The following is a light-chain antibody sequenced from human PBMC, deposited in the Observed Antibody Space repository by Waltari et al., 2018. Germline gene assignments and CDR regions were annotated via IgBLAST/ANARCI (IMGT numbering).Light chain of an antibody. CDR2: WAS. J-gene: IGKJ5*01. V-gene: IGKV4-1*01. Sequence: DIVMTQSPDPLPVSLGERAPINCQSSQSILDSPNNKNYVAWDQQKPGQPPKLLIYWASTREFGVPDRFSGSGSGTDFTLTISTLQAEDVAVYYCKQYYSSPITFGQGTRLEIK. CDR1: QSILDSPNNKNY. CDR3: KQYYSSPIT.